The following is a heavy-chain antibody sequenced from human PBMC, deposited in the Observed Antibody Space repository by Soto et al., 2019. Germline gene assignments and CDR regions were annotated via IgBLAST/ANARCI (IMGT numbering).Heavy chain of an antibody. CDR2: ISYDGSNK. J-gene: IGHJ4*02. V-gene: IGHV3-30-3*01. CDR3: AREPAYYYDSSGYSAPFGY. Sequence: GGSLRLSCAASGFTFSNYAMHWVRQAPGKGLEWVAVISYDGSNKYYADSVKGRFTISRDNSKNTLYLQMNSLRAEDTAVYYCAREPAYYYDSSGYSAPFGYWAQGTLVTVSS. CDR1: GFTFSNYA. D-gene: IGHD3-22*01.